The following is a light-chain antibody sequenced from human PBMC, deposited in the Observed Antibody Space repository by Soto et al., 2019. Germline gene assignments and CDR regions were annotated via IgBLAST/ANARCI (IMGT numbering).Light chain of an antibody. CDR2: GAS. J-gene: IGKJ1*01. Sequence: EIVLTQSPGTLSLSPGERATLSCRASQSVSNNYLAWYQQKPGQAPRLLIYGASNRATGIPDRFSGSGSGTDFTLTISDVQPEDFAVYYCQQYNNWWTFGQGTKVE. CDR3: QQYNNWWT. V-gene: IGKV3-20*01. CDR1: QSVSNNY.